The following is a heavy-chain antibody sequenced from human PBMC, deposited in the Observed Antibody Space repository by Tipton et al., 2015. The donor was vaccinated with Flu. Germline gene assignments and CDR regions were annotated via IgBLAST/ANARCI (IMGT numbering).Heavy chain of an antibody. CDR2: IHYSGSP. J-gene: IGHJ5*02. CDR3: ARRDYSNYVSDPKSWFDP. CDR1: GDSMRSDYF. Sequence: TLSLTCTVSGDSMRSDYFWGWIRRAPGKGLEWIGNIHYSGSPHYNPSLMSRVTISIDTSKNQFSLKMKSVTATDMAVYYCARRDYSNYVSDPKSWFDPWGQGTLVAVSS. V-gene: IGHV4-38-2*02. D-gene: IGHD4-11*01.